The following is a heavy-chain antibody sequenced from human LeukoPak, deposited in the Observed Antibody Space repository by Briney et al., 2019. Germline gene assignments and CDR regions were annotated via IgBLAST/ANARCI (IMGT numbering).Heavy chain of an antibody. D-gene: IGHD4-11*01. J-gene: IGHJ6*02. CDR2: ISGTGGAT. CDR1: GFTFSSYA. CDR3: AKVVTTVSTGSQTGNYYYYYGLDV. Sequence: GSLRLSCAASGFTFSSYAMTWVRQAPGKGLEWVSGISGTGGATFYADSVKGRFTISRDNSKNTLFMQMSSLRAEDTAVYFCAKVVTTVSTGSQTGNYYYYYGLDVWGQGTTVTVSS. V-gene: IGHV3-23*01.